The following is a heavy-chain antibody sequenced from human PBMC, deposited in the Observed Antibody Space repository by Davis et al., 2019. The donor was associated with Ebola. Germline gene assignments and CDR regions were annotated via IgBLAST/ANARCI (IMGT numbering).Heavy chain of an antibody. CDR3: AKVSSSWFGNYFDY. CDR1: GFTFSSYA. V-gene: IGHV3-23*01. J-gene: IGHJ4*02. Sequence: GESLKISCAASGFTFSSYAMSWVRQAPGKGLEWASAISGSGGSTYYADSVKGRFTISRDNSKNTLYLQMNSLRAEDTAVYYCAKVSSSWFGNYFDYWGQGSPVTVSS. D-gene: IGHD6-13*01. CDR2: ISGSGGST.